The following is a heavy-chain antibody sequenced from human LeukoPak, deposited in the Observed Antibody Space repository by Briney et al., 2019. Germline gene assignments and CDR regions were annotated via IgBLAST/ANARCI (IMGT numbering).Heavy chain of an antibody. J-gene: IGHJ3*02. V-gene: IGHV1-2*02. CDR2: INPNSGGT. D-gene: IGHD4-17*01. Sequence: AASVKVSCKASGYTFTGYYMHWVRQAPGQGLEWMGWINPNSGGTSYAQKFQGRVTMTRDTSISTAYMELSRLRSDDTAVYYCARDYGDYVGAFDIWGQGTMVTVSS. CDR3: ARDYGDYVGAFDI. CDR1: GYTFTGYY.